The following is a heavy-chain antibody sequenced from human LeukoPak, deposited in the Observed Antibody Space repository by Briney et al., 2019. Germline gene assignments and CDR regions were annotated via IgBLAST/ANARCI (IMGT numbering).Heavy chain of an antibody. CDR1: GYTFTSYA. J-gene: IGHJ4*02. V-gene: IGHV1-3*01. CDR2: INAGNGNT. CDR3: AREQSALSTIDY. Sequence: ASVKVSCKASGYTFTSYAMHWVRQAPGQRLEWMGWINAGNGNTKYSQKFQGRVTMTRDTSTSTVYMELSSLRSEDTAVYYCAREQSALSTIDYWGQGTLVTVSS.